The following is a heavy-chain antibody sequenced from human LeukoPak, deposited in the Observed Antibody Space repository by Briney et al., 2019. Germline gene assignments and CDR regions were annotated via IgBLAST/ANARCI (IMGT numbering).Heavy chain of an antibody. Sequence: PGGSLPLSCAASGFPFSSYGMHWVRQAPGKGLEGVAFIRYDGSNKYYADSVKGRFTISRDNSKNTLYLQMNSLRAEDTAVYYCANMYSSGWVDAFDIWGQGTMVTVSS. J-gene: IGHJ3*02. CDR3: ANMYSSGWVDAFDI. CDR1: GFPFSSYG. CDR2: IRYDGSNK. D-gene: IGHD6-19*01. V-gene: IGHV3-30*02.